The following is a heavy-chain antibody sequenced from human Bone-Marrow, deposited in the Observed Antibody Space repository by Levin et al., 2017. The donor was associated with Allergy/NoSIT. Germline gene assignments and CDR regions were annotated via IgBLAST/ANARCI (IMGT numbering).Heavy chain of an antibody. CDR1: GFTFSSYA. D-gene: IGHD2-2*02. Sequence: GESLKISCAASGFTFSSYAMSWVRQAPGKGLEWVSAISGSGGSTYYADSVKGRFTISRDNSKNTLYLQMNSLRAEDTAVYYCASDCSSTSCSTPNWFDPWGQGTLVTVSS. CDR2: ISGSGGST. CDR3: ASDCSSTSCSTPNWFDP. J-gene: IGHJ5*02. V-gene: IGHV3-23*01.